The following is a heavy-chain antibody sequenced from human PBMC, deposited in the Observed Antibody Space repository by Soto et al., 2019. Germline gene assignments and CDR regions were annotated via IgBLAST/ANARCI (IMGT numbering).Heavy chain of an antibody. CDR3: ARDLAHSSTSSDV. CDR2: ISGSGGNT. V-gene: IGHV3-23*01. J-gene: IGHJ6*02. CDR1: GFTFSSSV. Sequence: GGSLRLSCAASGFTFSSSVMSWVRQAPGKGLEWVSTISGSGGNTYYADSVKGRFTISRDNAKNSLYLQMNSLRAEDTAVYYCARDLAHSSTSSDVWGQGTTVTVSS. D-gene: IGHD2-2*01.